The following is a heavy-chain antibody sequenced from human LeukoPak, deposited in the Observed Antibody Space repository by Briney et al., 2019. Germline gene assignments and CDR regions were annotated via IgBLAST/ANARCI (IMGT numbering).Heavy chain of an antibody. J-gene: IGHJ6*02. D-gene: IGHD2-15*01. CDR2: MNPNSGNT. V-gene: IGHV1-8*01. Sequence: ASVKVSCKASGYTFTSYDINWVRQATGQGLEWMGWMNPNSGNTGYAQKFQGRVTMTRNTSISTAYMELSSLRSEDTAVYYCAREREVVAATYYYYGMDVWGQGTTVTVSS. CDR3: AREREVVAATYYYYGMDV. CDR1: GYTFTSYD.